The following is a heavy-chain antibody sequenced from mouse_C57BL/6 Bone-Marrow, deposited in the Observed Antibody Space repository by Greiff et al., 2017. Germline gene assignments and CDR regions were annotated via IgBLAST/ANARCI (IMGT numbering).Heavy chain of an antibody. Sequence: EVQLQESGPGLVKPSQSLSLTCSVTGYSITSGYYWNWIRQFPGNKLEWMGYISYDGSNNYNPSLKNRISITRDTSKNQFFLKLNSVTTEDTATYYCAEGTTVVPYYFDYWGQGTTLTVSS. CDR2: ISYDGSN. D-gene: IGHD1-1*01. J-gene: IGHJ2*01. V-gene: IGHV3-6*01. CDR3: AEGTTVVPYYFDY. CDR1: GYSITSGYY.